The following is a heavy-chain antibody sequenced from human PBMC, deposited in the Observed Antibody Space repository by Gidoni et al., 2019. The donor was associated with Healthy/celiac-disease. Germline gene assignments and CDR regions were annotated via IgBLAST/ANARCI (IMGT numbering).Heavy chain of an antibody. CDR2: ISSSSSYI. CDR3: ARWGITMVRGFDP. V-gene: IGHV3-21*06. D-gene: IGHD3-10*01. J-gene: IGHJ5*02. CDR1: GFTFSSYS. Sequence: EVQLVESGGGLVKPGGSLRLSCAASGFTFSSYSMNWVRQAPGKGLEWVSSISSSSSYIYYADSVKGRFTISRDNAKNSLYLQMNSLRAEDTAVYYCARWGITMVRGFDPWGQGTLVTVSS.